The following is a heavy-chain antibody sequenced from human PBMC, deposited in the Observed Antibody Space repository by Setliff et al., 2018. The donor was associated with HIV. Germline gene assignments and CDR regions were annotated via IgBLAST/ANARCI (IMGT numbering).Heavy chain of an antibody. D-gene: IGHD2-2*01. CDR3: ARAGGGATDQAFDI. J-gene: IGHJ3*02. Sequence: ASVKVSCKASGYTFTGYYMHWVRQAPGQGLEWMGWINPNNGGTNYAQKFQGRVTMTRDTSISTAYMELSRLRSDDTAVYCCARAGGGATDQAFDIWGQGTMVTVSS. CDR1: GYTFTGYY. V-gene: IGHV1-2*02. CDR2: INPNNGGT.